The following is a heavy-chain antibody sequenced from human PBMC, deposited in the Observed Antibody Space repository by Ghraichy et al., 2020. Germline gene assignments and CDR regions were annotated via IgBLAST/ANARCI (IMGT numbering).Heavy chain of an antibody. D-gene: IGHD2-15*01. CDR2: IKSDGTDR. V-gene: IGHV3-74*01. Sequence: GSLRLSCAASGFALSDYWMHWVRQAPGKGLLWVSRIKSDGTDRTYADSVKGRFTISRDNAKNTLYLQMNSLRAEDTAVYYCAREYCRGGRCFFGTGGSHFDYWGQGILVTVSS. CDR1: GFALSDYW. J-gene: IGHJ4*02. CDR3: AREYCRGGRCFFGTGGSHFDY.